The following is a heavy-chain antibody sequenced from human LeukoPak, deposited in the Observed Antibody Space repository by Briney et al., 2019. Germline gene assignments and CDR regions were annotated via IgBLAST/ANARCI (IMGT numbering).Heavy chain of an antibody. CDR1: TASVTSYC. CDR3: TRVESSRDDSVGYHY. Sequence: PSETLSLTCGVSTASVTSYCWAWIRQPAGKGLEWVGRVHFSGSTNYNPSLRSRVAISLDRSKNELSLTLKSVSAADTAVYYCTRVESSRDDSVGYHYWGRGVLVTVSS. CDR2: VHFSGST. V-gene: IGHV4-4*07. J-gene: IGHJ4*02. D-gene: IGHD3-22*01.